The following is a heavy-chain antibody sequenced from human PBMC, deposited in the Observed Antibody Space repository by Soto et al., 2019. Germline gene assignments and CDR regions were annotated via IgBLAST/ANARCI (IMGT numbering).Heavy chain of an antibody. J-gene: IGHJ4*02. D-gene: IGHD5-18*01. Sequence: QVQLQESGPGLVKPSETLSLTCTVSGGSITGYYWTWIRQPPGQGLEWIGYVFYKGNTNYNPSLKSRVTISVDTSANQFSLRLSSVTAADTAVYYCARSGDSCGFTDYWGQGTLVTVSS. CDR2: VFYKGNT. CDR1: GGSITGYY. V-gene: IGHV4-59*01. CDR3: ARSGDSCGFTDY.